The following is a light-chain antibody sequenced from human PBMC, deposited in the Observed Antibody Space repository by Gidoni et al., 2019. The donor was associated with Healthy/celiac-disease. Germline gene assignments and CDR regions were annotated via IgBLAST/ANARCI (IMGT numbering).Light chain of an antibody. CDR1: QVISSY. Sequence: AIRMTQSPSSLSASTGDRVTITCRPSQVISSYLAWYQQKPGKAPKLLIYAASTLQSGVPSRFSGSGSGTDFTLTISCLQSEDFATYYCQQYFSYPQTFGQXTKVEIK. V-gene: IGKV1-8*01. CDR3: QQYFSYPQT. J-gene: IGKJ1*01. CDR2: AAS.